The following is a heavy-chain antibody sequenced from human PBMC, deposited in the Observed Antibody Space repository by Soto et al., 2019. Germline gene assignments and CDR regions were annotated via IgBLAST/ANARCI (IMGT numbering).Heavy chain of an antibody. D-gene: IGHD1-1*01. CDR1: GGSISSGGYY. J-gene: IGHJ6*02. Sequence: PSETLSLTCTVSGGSISSGGYYWSWIRQHPGKGLEWIGYIYYSGSTYYNPSLKSRVTISVDTSKNQFSLKLSSVTAADTAVYYCARHQGTRGPPYYGMDVWGQGTTVTVSS. CDR2: IYYSGST. CDR3: ARHQGTRGPPYYGMDV. V-gene: IGHV4-31*03.